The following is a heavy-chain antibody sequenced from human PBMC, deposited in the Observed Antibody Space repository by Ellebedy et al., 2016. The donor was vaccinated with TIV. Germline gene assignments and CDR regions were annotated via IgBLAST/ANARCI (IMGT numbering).Heavy chain of an antibody. J-gene: IGHJ5*02. CDR1: GFSFRSYW. CDR2: IYQDGSDQ. D-gene: IGHD4-17*01. CDR3: ARRGSYGDYAVQVNSWFDP. Sequence: GESLKISCAASGFSFRSYWMSWVRQAPGKGLEWVANIYQDGSDQYYVDSVQGRFTISRDNANKSLFLQMNSLRVEDTAVYYCARRGSYGDYAVQVNSWFDPWGRGTLVTVSS. V-gene: IGHV3-7*01.